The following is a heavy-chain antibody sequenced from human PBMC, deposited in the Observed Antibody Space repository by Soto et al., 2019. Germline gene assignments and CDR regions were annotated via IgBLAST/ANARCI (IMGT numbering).Heavy chain of an antibody. CDR3: ATCRRPKGFYAMDI. CDR1: GLTFANAW. D-gene: IGHD6-6*01. V-gene: IGHV3-15*01. J-gene: IGHJ6*02. Sequence: GGSLRLSCAASGLTFANAWMSWVRQAPGKGLEWVGRIKSKIDGSETDHADPVKGRFTSSRDDSKDTLYLQMDSLRTEDSAVYYCATCRRPKGFYAMDIWGQGTAVTVSS. CDR2: IKSKIDGSET.